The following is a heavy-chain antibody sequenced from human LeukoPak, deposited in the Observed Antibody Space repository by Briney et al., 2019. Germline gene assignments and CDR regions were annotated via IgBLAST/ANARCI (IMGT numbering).Heavy chain of an antibody. CDR3: ATDLIHYYASGAKT. D-gene: IGHD3-10*01. Sequence: GGSLRLSCAASGFTFSSYARSWVRQAPGKGLEWVSSISTSGSYIYYANSMKGRFTISRDNAKNSLYLQMNSLRVEDAAVYYCATDLIHYYASGAKTWGQGTLVSVSS. V-gene: IGHV3-21*01. J-gene: IGHJ5*02. CDR1: GFTFSSYA. CDR2: ISTSGSYI.